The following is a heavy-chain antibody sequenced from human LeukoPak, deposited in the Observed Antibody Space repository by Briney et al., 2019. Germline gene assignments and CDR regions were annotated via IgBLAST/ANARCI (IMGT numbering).Heavy chain of an antibody. Sequence: SETLSLTCTVSGGSISSYYWSWIRQPPGKGLEWIGYIYYSGSTNYNPSLKSRVTISVDTSKNQFSLKLSSVTAADTAVYYCARGNYPRGYYYYYYMDVWGKGTTVTVSS. J-gene: IGHJ6*03. D-gene: IGHD1-7*01. CDR1: GGSISSYY. V-gene: IGHV4-59*01. CDR2: IYYSGST. CDR3: ARGNYPRGYYYYYYMDV.